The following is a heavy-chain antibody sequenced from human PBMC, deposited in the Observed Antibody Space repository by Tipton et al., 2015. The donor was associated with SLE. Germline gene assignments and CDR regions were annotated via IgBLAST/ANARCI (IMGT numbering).Heavy chain of an antibody. Sequence: LRLSCAVYGGSFSGYYWSWIRQPAGKGLEWIGRIYTSGSTNYNPSLKSRVTMSVDTSKNQFSLKLSSVTAADTAVYYCALGGSSGAFDYWGQGTLVTVSS. CDR2: IYTSGST. D-gene: IGHD6-6*01. CDR1: GGSFSGYY. CDR3: ALGGSSGAFDY. J-gene: IGHJ4*02. V-gene: IGHV4-59*10.